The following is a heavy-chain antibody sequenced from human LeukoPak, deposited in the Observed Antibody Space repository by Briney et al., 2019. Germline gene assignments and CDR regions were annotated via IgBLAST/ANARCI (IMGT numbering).Heavy chain of an antibody. D-gene: IGHD3-22*01. CDR1: GFTFSSYS. J-gene: IGHJ5*02. Sequence: GGSLRLSCAASGFTFSSYSMNWVRQAPGKGLEWVSSISSSSSYIYYADSVKGRFTISRDNAKNSLYLQMNSLRAEDTAVYYCARACCQTTMISMLSDPWCQGTLVTVSS. CDR2: ISSSSSYI. CDR3: ARACCQTTMISMLSDP. V-gene: IGHV3-21*01.